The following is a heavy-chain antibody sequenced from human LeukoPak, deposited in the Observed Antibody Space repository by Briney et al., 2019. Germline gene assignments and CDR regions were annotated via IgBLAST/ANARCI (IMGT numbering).Heavy chain of an antibody. V-gene: IGHV1-69*06. J-gene: IGHJ4*02. CDR1: GGTFSSYA. D-gene: IGHD6-13*01. CDR3: ARVSSSWLTHFDY. Sequence: SVKVSCKASGGTFSSYAISWVRQAPGQGLEWMGGIIPIFGTANYAQKFQGRVTITADKSTSTAYMELSSLRSEDTAVYYCARVSSSWLTHFDYWGQGTLVTVSS. CDR2: IIPIFGTA.